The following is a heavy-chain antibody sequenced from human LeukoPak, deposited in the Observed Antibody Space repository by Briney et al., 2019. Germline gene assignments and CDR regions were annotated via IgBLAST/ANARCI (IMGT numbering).Heavy chain of an antibody. Sequence: GGSLRLSCAASGFTFSDYYMSWIRQAPGKGLEWVSYISSSGSTIYYADSVKGRVTISRGNAKNSLYLQMNSLRAEDTAVYYCARDYYDSTDYAYCFDYWGQGTLVTVSS. CDR1: GFTFSDYY. J-gene: IGHJ4*02. CDR2: ISSSGSTI. CDR3: ARDYYDSTDYAYCFDY. V-gene: IGHV3-11*04. D-gene: IGHD3-22*01.